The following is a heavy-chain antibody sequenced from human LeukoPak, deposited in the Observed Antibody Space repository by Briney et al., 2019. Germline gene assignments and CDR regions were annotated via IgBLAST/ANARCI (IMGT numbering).Heavy chain of an antibody. V-gene: IGHV3-30*18. D-gene: IGHD3-22*01. CDR3: AKDADYYDSSGYFDY. Sequence: GGSLRLSCAASGFTFSSYGMHWVRQAPGKGLEWVAVISYDGSNKYYADSVKGRFTNSRDNSKNTLYLQMNSLRAEDTAVYYCAKDADYYDSSGYFDYWGQGTLVTVSS. J-gene: IGHJ4*02. CDR1: GFTFSSYG. CDR2: ISYDGSNK.